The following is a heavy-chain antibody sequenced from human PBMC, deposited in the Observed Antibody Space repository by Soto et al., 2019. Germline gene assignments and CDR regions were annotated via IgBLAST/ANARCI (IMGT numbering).Heavy chain of an antibody. Sequence: EVQLLESGGGLVQPGGSLRLSCAASGFTFSSYAMSWVRQAPGKGLEWVSAISGSGGTTYYADSVKGRFTFSKDNSKNTLYLQMNRLRAEEPAVYYCAKTANGWFSAFDIWGQGTMVTVSS. CDR2: ISGSGGTT. V-gene: IGHV3-23*01. D-gene: IGHD2-15*01. CDR3: AKTANGWFSAFDI. J-gene: IGHJ3*02. CDR1: GFTFSSYA.